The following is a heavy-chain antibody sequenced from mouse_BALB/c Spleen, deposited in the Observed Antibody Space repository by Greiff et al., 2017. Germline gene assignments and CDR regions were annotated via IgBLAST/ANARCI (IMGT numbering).Heavy chain of an antibody. CDR3: ARHGDYGYRFAY. CDR2: INPSNGGT. V-gene: IGHV1S81*02. D-gene: IGHD1-2*01. J-gene: IGHJ3*01. CDR1: GYTFTSYY. Sequence: VQLQQPGAELVKPGASVKLSCKASGYTFTSYYMYWVKQRPGQGLEWIGGINPSNGGTNFNEKFKSKATLTVDKSSSTAYMQLSSLTSEDSAIYYCARHGDYGYRFAYWGQGTLVTVSA.